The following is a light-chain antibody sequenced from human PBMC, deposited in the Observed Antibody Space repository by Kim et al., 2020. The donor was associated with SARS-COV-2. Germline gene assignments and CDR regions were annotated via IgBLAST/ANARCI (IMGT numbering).Light chain of an antibody. CDR3: QSADSSGTYVV. CDR1: ALPKQY. CDR2: KDS. J-gene: IGLJ2*01. V-gene: IGLV3-25*03. Sequence: SPGQTDRITCSGDALPKQYAYWYQQKAGQDPVLVIYKDSERPSGIPERFAGSSSGTTVTLTISGVQAEDEADYYCQSADSSGTYVVFGGGTQLTV.